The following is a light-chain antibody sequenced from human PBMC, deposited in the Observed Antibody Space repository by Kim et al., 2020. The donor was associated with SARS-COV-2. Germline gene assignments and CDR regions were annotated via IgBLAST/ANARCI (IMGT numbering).Light chain of an antibody. CDR1: QSVLYSSNNQSY. CDR2: GAA. CDR3: QQYYDTLSLT. J-gene: IGKJ4*01. Sequence: TINCKSSQSVLYSSNNQSYLAWYQQKPGQPPKLLIYGAATGEYGVPDRFSGSGSGTDFSLTISSLQAEDVAVYNCQQYYDTLSLTFGGGTKVDIK. V-gene: IGKV4-1*01.